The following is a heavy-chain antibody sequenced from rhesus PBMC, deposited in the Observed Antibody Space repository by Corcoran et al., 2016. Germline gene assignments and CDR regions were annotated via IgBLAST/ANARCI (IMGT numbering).Heavy chain of an antibody. CDR3: ARQREYSSWLTLDY. Sequence: QVQLQESGPGLVKPSETLSLTCAVSGGSFSSYWWSRIRQPPGNGLEWIGEINGNSGSTNYNPSLKGRVTISPSTSQDQFSLKLRSVTAADTAVYYCARQREYSSWLTLDYWGQGVLVTVSS. D-gene: IGHD6-13*01. CDR1: GGSFSSYW. V-gene: IGHV4-80*01. CDR2: INGNSGST. J-gene: IGHJ4*01.